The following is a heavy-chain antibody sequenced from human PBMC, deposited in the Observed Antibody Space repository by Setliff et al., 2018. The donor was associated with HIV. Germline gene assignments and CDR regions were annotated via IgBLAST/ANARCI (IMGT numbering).Heavy chain of an antibody. CDR3: ARAPSHYCSGGSCYLFDP. CDR2: IYYSGST. V-gene: IGHV4-39*07. Sequence: SETLSLTCTVSGGSISSGGYYWSWIRQHPGKGLEWIGTIYYSGSTYYNPSLKSRVTILVDTSKNQYSLKVTSVTAADTAVYYCARAPSHYCSGGSCYLFDPWGQGTLVTV. CDR1: GGSISSGGYY. D-gene: IGHD2-15*01. J-gene: IGHJ5*02.